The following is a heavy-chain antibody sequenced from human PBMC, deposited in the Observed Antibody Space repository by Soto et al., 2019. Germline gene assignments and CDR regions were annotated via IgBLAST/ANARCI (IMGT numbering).Heavy chain of an antibody. CDR2: ISSFNGNT. CDR3: ARGPRYCSRSTCFSGVTWFDP. V-gene: IGHV1-18*04. CDR1: GYTFTSYG. Sequence: GASVNVSCKASGYTFTSYGISWVRQPPGHGLEWMGWISSFNGNTSYARKVQGRVSSPTNRSASTSYMELRRLRSDDTAVYYCARGPRYCSRSTCFSGVTWFDPWGQGTLVTVSS. D-gene: IGHD2-15*01. J-gene: IGHJ5*02.